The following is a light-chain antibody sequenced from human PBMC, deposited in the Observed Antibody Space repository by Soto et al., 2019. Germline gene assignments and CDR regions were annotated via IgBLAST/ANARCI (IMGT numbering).Light chain of an antibody. V-gene: IGLV1-47*01. Sequence: QSVLTQSPSASGTPGQRVSISCSGSTSNIGTNTVSWYQQLPGTAPKLLIYRNNQRPSEVPDRFSGSKSGTSASLAISGLRSEDEADYFCATWDGSLSGPWVFGGGTKLTVL. CDR3: ATWDGSLSGPWV. CDR1: TSNIGTNT. CDR2: RNN. J-gene: IGLJ3*02.